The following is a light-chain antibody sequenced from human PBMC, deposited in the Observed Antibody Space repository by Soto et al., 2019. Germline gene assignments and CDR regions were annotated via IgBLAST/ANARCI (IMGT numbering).Light chain of an antibody. CDR3: QQYNTWPRT. CDR2: GAP. CDR1: QSVSSN. V-gene: IGKV3-15*01. Sequence: IVMTQSPATLSVSPGERATLSCRASQSVSSNLAWYQQKPGQPPRLLIYGAPTRATGFPARFSGSGSGTEFTLTISSLQSEDFAAYYCQQYNTWPRTFGQGTKVDIK. J-gene: IGKJ1*01.